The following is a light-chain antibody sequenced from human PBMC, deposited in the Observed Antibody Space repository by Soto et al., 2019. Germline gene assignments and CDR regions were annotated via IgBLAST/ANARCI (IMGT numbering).Light chain of an antibody. J-gene: IGKJ4*01. CDR3: QQRSSWPPIT. V-gene: IGKV3-11*01. Sequence: EIVMTQSPATLSVSPGERATLSCRASQSVSSNLAWYQQKPGQAPRLLIYDASNRPTGIPARFTGSGSGTDFNPTISSLEPEDFAVYYCQQRSSWPPITFGGGTKVDIK. CDR2: DAS. CDR1: QSVSSN.